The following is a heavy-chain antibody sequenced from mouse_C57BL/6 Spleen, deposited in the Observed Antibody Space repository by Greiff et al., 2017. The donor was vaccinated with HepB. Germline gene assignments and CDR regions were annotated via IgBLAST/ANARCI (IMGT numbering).Heavy chain of an antibody. CDR2: IDPETGGT. V-gene: IGHV1-15*01. CDR1: GYTFTDYE. J-gene: IGHJ4*01. Sequence: QVQLQQSGAELVRPGASVTLSCKASGYTFTDYEMHWVKQTPVHGLEWIGAIDPETGGTAYNQKFKGKAILTADKSSSTAYMELRSLTSEDSAVYYCTREGDGYDLYYAMDYWGQGTSVTVSS. CDR3: TREGDGYDLYYAMDY. D-gene: IGHD2-2*01.